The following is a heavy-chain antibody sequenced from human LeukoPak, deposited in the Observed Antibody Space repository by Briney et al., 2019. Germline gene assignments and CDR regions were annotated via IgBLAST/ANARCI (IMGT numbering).Heavy chain of an antibody. CDR1: GGSISSYY. CDR2: IYYSGST. V-gene: IGHV4-59*01. J-gene: IGHJ4*02. Sequence: SETLSFTCTVSGGSISSYYWSWIRQPPGKGLEWIGYIYYSGSTNYNPSLKSRVTISVDTSKNQFSLKLSSVTAADTAVYYCATTPYDFWSGYYDYWGQGTLVTVSS. CDR3: ATTPYDFWSGYYDY. D-gene: IGHD3-3*01.